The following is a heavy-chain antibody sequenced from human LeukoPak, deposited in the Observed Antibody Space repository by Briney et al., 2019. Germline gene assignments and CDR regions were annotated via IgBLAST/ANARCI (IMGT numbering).Heavy chain of an antibody. CDR1: GFTFSSYG. Sequence: AGGSLRLSCAASGFTFSSYGMQWVRQAPGKGLEWVAFIHYDGSNKYYANSVKVRFTISRDNSKNTLYLHMNSLRAEDTAVYYCAKDPIRGVRPYYFSSWGQGTLVTVSS. D-gene: IGHD3-10*01. J-gene: IGHJ4*02. CDR3: AKDPIRGVRPYYFSS. CDR2: IHYDGSNK. V-gene: IGHV3-30*02.